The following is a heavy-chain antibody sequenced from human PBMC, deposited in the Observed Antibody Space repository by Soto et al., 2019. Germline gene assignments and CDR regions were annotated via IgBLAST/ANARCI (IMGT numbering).Heavy chain of an antibody. CDR2: ISAYSGNT. J-gene: IGHJ4*01. Sequence: QVHLMQSGAEVKKPGASVKVSCKASGYTFTYYEITWVRQAPGQVLEWMGWISAYSGNTNYAQKLQGRLTMTTDTSTNTAYMELRSLRSDATAVYYCARVVKAGDYGDYGRYYFDYWGHGTVVPVSS. V-gene: IGHV1-18*04. CDR1: GYTFTYYE. D-gene: IGHD4-17*01. CDR3: ARVVKAGDYGDYGRYYFDY.